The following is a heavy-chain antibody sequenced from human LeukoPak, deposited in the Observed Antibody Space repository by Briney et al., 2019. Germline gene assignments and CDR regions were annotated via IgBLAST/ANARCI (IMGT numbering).Heavy chain of an antibody. D-gene: IGHD3-16*01. Sequence: PGGSLRLSRAASGFTVSGTHMSWVRQAPGKGLEWVSAMYTGGTTYYADSVAGRFTVSRDNSKNTLYLHMNSLRVVDTAVYYCAKDEATSGGGLACWGQGTLVSVSS. J-gene: IGHJ4*02. CDR3: AKDEATSGGGLAC. V-gene: IGHV3-53*01. CDR1: GFTVSGTH. CDR2: MYTGGTT.